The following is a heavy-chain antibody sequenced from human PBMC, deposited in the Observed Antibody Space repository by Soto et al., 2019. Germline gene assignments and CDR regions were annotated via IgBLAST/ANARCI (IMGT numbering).Heavy chain of an antibody. V-gene: IGHV3-13*01. Sequence: EVQLVESGGGLVQPGGSLRLSCAASGFTFSSYDMHWVRQVTGKGLEWVSAFGTAGDTYYAGSVKGRCTISRENAKNSLYLQMNSLRAGDTAVYYCARAARRYWYFDLWGRGTLVTVPS. D-gene: IGHD6-6*01. J-gene: IGHJ2*01. CDR2: FGTAGDT. CDR1: GFTFSSYD. CDR3: ARAARRYWYFDL.